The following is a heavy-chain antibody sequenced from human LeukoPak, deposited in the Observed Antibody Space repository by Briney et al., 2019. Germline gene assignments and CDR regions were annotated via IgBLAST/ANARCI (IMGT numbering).Heavy chain of an antibody. V-gene: IGHV3-48*03. D-gene: IGHD4-17*01. CDR2: ISSSGSTI. Sequence: GGSLRLSCAASGFTFSSYEMNWVRQAPGKGLEWVSYISSSGSTIYYADSVKGRFTISRDNAKNSLYLQMNSLRAEDTAVYYCARVEAVTTAGGAADYWGQGTLVTVSS. CDR3: ARVEAVTTAGGAADY. CDR1: GFTFSSYE. J-gene: IGHJ4*02.